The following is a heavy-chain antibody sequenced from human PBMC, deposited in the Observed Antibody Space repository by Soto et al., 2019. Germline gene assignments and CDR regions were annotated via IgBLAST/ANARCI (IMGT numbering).Heavy chain of an antibody. V-gene: IGHV1-69*12. J-gene: IGHJ6*02. CDR1: GGTFSSYA. CDR3: ARDKDRPQLGGNYYYIMDV. CDR2: IMPISGTP. D-gene: IGHD3-10*01. Sequence: QVQLVQSGSAVKKPGSSVKVSCKASGGTFSSYAISWVRQVPGQGLEWMGGIMPISGTPDYAQKFQGRVTITADESTSIAYMELSSLRSEDTGVYYCARDKDRPQLGGNYYYIMDVWGQGTTVTVSS.